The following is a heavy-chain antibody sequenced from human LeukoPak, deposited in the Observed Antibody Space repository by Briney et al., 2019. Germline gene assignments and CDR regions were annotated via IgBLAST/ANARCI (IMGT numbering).Heavy chain of an antibody. J-gene: IGHJ4*02. Sequence: GGSLRLSCAASGFTFSSYAMSWVRQAPGKGLEWVSAISGGSGSSTYYADAVKGRFSISRDNSRTTLSVQMNGLRAEDTAVYYCAKGSSSGWPYFFDYWGQGTLVTVSS. CDR3: AKGSSSGWPYFFDY. V-gene: IGHV3-23*01. CDR2: ISGGSGSST. CDR1: GFTFSSYA. D-gene: IGHD6-19*01.